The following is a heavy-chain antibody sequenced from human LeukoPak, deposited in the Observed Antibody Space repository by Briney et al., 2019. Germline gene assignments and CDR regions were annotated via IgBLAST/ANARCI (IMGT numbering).Heavy chain of an antibody. V-gene: IGHV4-34*01. CDR3: ARERSITMVRGVRRIFDY. CDR2: INHSGST. J-gene: IGHJ4*02. D-gene: IGHD3-10*01. CDR1: GGSFSGYY. Sequence: PSETPSLTCAVYGGSFSGYYWSWIRQPPGKGLEWIGEINHSGSTNYNPSLKSRVTISVDTSKNQFSLKLSSVTAADTAVYYCARERSITMVRGVRRIFDYWGQGTLVTVSS.